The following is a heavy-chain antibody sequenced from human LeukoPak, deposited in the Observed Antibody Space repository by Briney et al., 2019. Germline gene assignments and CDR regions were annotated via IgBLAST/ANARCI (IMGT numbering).Heavy chain of an antibody. J-gene: IGHJ4*02. D-gene: IGHD3-10*01. CDR1: GFSFSTYA. V-gene: IGHV3-30*01. CDR3: ARDSTYYYDSGSSGPHYFDN. Sequence: GGSLRLPCAASGFSFSTYAMHWGRQAPGKGLEWVSLISSGATYEYYADSVKGRFTISRDNSKNTLYLQLNSLRAEDTAVYYCARDSTYYYDSGSSGPHYFDNWGQGTLVAVSS. CDR2: ISSGATYE.